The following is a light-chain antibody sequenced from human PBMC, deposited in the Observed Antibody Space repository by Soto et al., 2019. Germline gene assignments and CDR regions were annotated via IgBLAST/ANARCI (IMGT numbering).Light chain of an antibody. CDR2: GAS. Sequence: EIMMTQSPATLSVSPGERATLSCRASQSVSSNLAWYQQKPGQAPRLLIYGASTRATGIPARFSGSGSGTEFTLTISSLQSEDFAVYYCQQYNNWPLTFGGGTKVDVK. CDR1: QSVSSN. CDR3: QQYNNWPLT. J-gene: IGKJ4*01. V-gene: IGKV3-15*01.